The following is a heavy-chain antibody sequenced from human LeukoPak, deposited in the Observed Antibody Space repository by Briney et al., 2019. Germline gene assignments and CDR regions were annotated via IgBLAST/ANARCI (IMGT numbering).Heavy chain of an antibody. V-gene: IGHV4-4*07. CDR2: IYSSGST. J-gene: IGHJ4*02. D-gene: IGHD4-23*01. CDR1: GGSINSYY. Sequence: SETLPLTCTVSGGSINSYYWSWIRQPAGKGLEWIGRIYSSGSTNYNPSLKSRVSMSVDTSKNQFSLKLTSVTAADTAVYYCARGGKATVVTMWGQGILVTVSS. CDR3: ARGGKATVVTM.